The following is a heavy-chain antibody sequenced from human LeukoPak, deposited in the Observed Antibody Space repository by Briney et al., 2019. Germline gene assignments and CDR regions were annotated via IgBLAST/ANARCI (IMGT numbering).Heavy chain of an antibody. J-gene: IGHJ3*02. CDR3: AREDIVVVPADWNAFDI. V-gene: IGHV3-7*01. CDR1: GFTFSSYW. D-gene: IGHD2-2*01. Sequence: PGGSLRLSCAASGFTFSSYWMSWVRQAPGKGLEWVANIKKDGSEKYYVDSVKGRFTISRDNAKNSLYLQMNSLRAEDTAVYYCAREDIVVVPADWNAFDIWGQGTMVTVSS. CDR2: IKKDGSEK.